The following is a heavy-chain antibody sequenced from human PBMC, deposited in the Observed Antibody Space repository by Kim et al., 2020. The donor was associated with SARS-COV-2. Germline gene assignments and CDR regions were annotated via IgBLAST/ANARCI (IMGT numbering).Heavy chain of an antibody. CDR3: AKDRRTAVVTFAYYYGMDV. CDR1: GFTFSSYG. CDR2: ISYDGSNK. Sequence: GGSLRLSCAASGFTFSSYGMHWVRQAPGKGLEWVAVISYDGSNKYYADSVKGRFTISRDNSKNTLYLQMNSLRAEDTAVYYCAKDRRTAVVTFAYYYGMDVWGRGTTVTVSS. J-gene: IGHJ6*02. V-gene: IGHV3-30*18. D-gene: IGHD5-18*01.